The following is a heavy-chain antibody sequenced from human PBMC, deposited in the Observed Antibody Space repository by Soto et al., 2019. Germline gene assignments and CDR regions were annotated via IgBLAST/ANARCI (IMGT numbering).Heavy chain of an antibody. Sequence: PSETLSLTCAVSGGSISSGGYSWSWIRQPPGKGLEWIGYIYHSGSTYYNPSLKSRVTISVDRSKNQFSLKLSSVTAADTAVYYCAREARDFKNRGAFDIWGQGTMVTVSS. J-gene: IGHJ3*02. CDR2: IYHSGST. D-gene: IGHD2-21*02. CDR1: GGSISSGGYS. CDR3: AREARDFKNRGAFDI. V-gene: IGHV4-30-2*01.